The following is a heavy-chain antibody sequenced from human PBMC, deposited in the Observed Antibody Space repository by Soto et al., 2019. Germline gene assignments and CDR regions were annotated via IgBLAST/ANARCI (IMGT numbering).Heavy chain of an antibody. J-gene: IGHJ5*02. Sequence: QVQLVESGGGVVQPGRSLRLSCAASGFTFSSYAMDWVSQAPGKWLEWVAVISYDGSNKYYADSVKGRFTISRDNSKNTLYLQMNSLRADDTAVYYCARDPYSYGPNWFDPWGQGTLVTVSS. V-gene: IGHV3-30-3*01. CDR2: ISYDGSNK. CDR3: ARDPYSYGPNWFDP. CDR1: GFTFSSYA. D-gene: IGHD5-18*01.